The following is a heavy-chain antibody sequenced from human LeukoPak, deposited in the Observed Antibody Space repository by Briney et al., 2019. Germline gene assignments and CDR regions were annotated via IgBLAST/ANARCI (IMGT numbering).Heavy chain of an antibody. V-gene: IGHV1-2*02. CDR1: GYTFTGYY. CDR3: ARARDVEMATSD. CDR2: INPNSGGT. Sequence: ASVTVSCKASGYTFTGYYMHWVRQAPGQGLEWMGWINPNSGGTNYAQKFQGRVTMTRDTSISTAYMELSRLRSDDTAVYYCARARDVEMATSDWGQGTLVTVSS. J-gene: IGHJ4*02. D-gene: IGHD5-24*01.